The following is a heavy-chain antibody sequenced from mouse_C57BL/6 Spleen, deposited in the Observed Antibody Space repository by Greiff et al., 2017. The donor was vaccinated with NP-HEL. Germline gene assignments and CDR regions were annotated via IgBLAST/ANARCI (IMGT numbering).Heavy chain of an antibody. CDR1: GFTFSDYY. D-gene: IGHD1-1*01. Sequence: EVQLVESEGGLVQPGSSMKLSCTASGFTFSDYYMAWVRQVPEKGLEWVANINYDGSSTYYLDSLKSRFIISRDNAKNILYLQMSSLKSEDTATYYCARDRYYGYDYWGQGTTLTVSS. V-gene: IGHV5-16*01. J-gene: IGHJ2*01. CDR2: INYDGSST. CDR3: ARDRYYGYDY.